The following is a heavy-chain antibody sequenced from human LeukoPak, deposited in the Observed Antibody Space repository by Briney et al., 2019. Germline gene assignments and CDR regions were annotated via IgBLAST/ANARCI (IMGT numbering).Heavy chain of an antibody. Sequence: GGSLGLSCAASGFTVNTNYMSWVRQAPGKGLEWVSILYGNGVTFYADSVKGRFTISRDNSKNTLYLQMNNLRAEDTATYYCASHWGAYWGQGTLVTVSS. CDR2: LYGNGVT. V-gene: IGHV3-53*01. J-gene: IGHJ4*02. CDR1: GFTVNTNY. CDR3: ASHWGAY. D-gene: IGHD3-16*01.